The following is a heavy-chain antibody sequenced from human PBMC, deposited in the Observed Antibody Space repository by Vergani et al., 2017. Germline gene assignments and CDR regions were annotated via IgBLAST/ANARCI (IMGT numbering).Heavy chain of an antibody. J-gene: IGHJ3*02. Sequence: QVQLQQWGAGLLKPSETLSLTCAVYGGSFSGYYWSWIRQPPGKGLEWGGEINYSGSTNYNPSLKSRVTISVDTSKSQFSLKLSSVTAADTAVDYCARGLDYCGCGCLWTGHDAFDIWGQGAMVTVSS. CDR1: GGSFSGYY. CDR2: INYSGST. V-gene: IGHV4-34*01. CDR3: ARGLDYCGCGCLWTGHDAFDI. D-gene: IGHD2-21*02.